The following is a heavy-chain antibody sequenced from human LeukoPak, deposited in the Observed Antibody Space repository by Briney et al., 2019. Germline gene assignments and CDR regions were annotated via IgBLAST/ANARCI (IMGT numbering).Heavy chain of an antibody. CDR1: GFPFSSYW. CDR2: INGDGTVT. Sequence: PGGSPRLSCATSGFPFSSYWMLWVRQAPGKGLVWVSRINGDGTVTTYADSVEGRFTISRDNTKNILYLQMNNLRAEDTATYYCSRSQFDYWGQGVLVTVSS. J-gene: IGHJ4*02. V-gene: IGHV3-74*03. CDR3: SRSQFDY.